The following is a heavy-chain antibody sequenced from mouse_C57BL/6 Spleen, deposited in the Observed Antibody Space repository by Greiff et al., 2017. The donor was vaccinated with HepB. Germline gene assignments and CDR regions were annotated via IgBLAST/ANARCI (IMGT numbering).Heavy chain of an antibody. V-gene: IGHV5-17*01. CDR1: GFTFSDYG. CDR3: AKKNYGSSYYAMDY. J-gene: IGHJ4*01. D-gene: IGHD1-1*01. CDR2: ISSGSSTI. Sequence: VQRVESGGGLVKPGGSLKLSCAASGFTFSDYGMHWVRQAPEKGLEWVAYISSGSSTIYYADTVKGRFTISRDNAKNTLFLQMTSLRSEDTAMYYCAKKNYGSSYYAMDYWGQGTSVTVSS.